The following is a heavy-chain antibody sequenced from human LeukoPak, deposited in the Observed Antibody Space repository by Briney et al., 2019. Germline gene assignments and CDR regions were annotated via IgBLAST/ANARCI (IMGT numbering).Heavy chain of an antibody. CDR3: VRDRQIDTAMGYYYYYGMDV. J-gene: IGHJ6*02. D-gene: IGHD5-18*01. CDR2: IYYSGST. Sequence: SETLSLTCTVPGGSISSYYWSWIRQPPGKGLEWIGYIYYSGSTNYNPSLKSRVTISVDTSKNQFSLKLSSVTAADTAVYYCVRDRQIDTAMGYYYYYGMDVWGQGTTVTVSS. CDR1: GGSISSYY. V-gene: IGHV4-59*01.